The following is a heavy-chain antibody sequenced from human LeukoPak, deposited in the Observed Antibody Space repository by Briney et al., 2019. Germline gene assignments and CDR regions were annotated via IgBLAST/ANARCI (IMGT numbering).Heavy chain of an antibody. V-gene: IGHV3-23*01. J-gene: IGHJ4*02. CDR2: ISGSGGST. Sequence: GGSLRLSCAASGFTFSSYAMSWVRQAPGKGLEWVSAISGSGGSTYYADSVKGRFTISRDNSKNTLYLQMNSLRAEDTAVYYCAKAADQRGYSYGHVDFDYWGQGTLVTVSS. CDR1: GFTFSSYA. D-gene: IGHD5-18*01. CDR3: AKAADQRGYSYGHVDFDY.